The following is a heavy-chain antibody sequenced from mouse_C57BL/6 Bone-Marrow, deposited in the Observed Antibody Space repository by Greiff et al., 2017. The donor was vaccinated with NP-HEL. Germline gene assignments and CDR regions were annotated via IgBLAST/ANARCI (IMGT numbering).Heavy chain of an antibody. CDR3: ARGGSSGFAGFAY. D-gene: IGHD3-2*02. J-gene: IGHJ3*01. V-gene: IGHV1-55*01. CDR1: GYTFTSYW. CDR2: IYPGSGST. Sequence: QVHVKQSGAELVKPGASVKMSCKASGYTFTSYWITWVKQRPGQGLEWIGDIYPGSGSTNYNEKFKSKATLTVDTSSSTAYMQLSSLTSEDSAVYYCARGGSSGFAGFAYWGQGTLVTVSA.